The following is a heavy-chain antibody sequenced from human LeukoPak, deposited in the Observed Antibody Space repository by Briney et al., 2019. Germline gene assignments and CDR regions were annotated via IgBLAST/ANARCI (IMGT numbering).Heavy chain of an antibody. V-gene: IGHV4-39*02. CDR2: IYYSGST. D-gene: IGHD2-2*01. Sequence: SETLSLTCTVSGGSISSSSYYWGWIRQPPGKGLEWIGYIYYSGSTHYNPSLKSRVTISVDTSKNHFSLKLISVTAADTAVYYCAGVPATIVRWIDPWGQGTLVTVSS. CDR3: AGVPATIVRWIDP. J-gene: IGHJ5*02. CDR1: GGSISSSSYY.